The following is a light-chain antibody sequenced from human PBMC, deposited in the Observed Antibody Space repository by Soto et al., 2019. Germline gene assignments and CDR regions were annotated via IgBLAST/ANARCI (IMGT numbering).Light chain of an antibody. CDR3: QQYKSFSLT. V-gene: IGKV1-5*03. Sequence: DIQMTQSPSTLSASVGDRVTITCRASQNINNWLAWYQQKPGKAPKLLIYKTSNLESGVPSRFSGSGSWTEFSLTISSLQPDDFAIYYCQQYKSFSLTFGGGTRVEVK. CDR2: KTS. CDR1: QNINNW. J-gene: IGKJ4*01.